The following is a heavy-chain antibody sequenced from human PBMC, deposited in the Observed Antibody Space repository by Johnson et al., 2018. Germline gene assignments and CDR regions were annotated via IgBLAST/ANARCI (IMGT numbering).Heavy chain of an antibody. CDR2: IWYAGSKK. CDR1: GSSFSSHG. D-gene: IGHD3-3*01. J-gene: IGHJ4*02. Sequence: QVQLQESGGGVVQPETSLRLSCVVSGSSFSSHGMHWVRQAPGKGLEWVAVIWYAGSKKYYADSVKGRFTISRDNSKNTLSLQMSSLRADDSAVYYCVRYRSDSFEYWGQGNLVTVSS. V-gene: IGHV3-33*01. CDR3: VRYRSDSFEY.